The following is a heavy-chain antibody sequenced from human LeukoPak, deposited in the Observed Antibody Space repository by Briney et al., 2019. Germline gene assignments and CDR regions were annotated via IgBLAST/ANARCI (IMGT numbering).Heavy chain of an antibody. D-gene: IGHD6-13*01. Sequence: GASVKVSCKASGHTFTSYGIGWVRQAPGQGLEWMGWISAYNGNTNYAQKLQGRVAMTTDTSTSTAYMELRSLRSDDTAVYYCARGGVYSSSWYGGFRQFDYWGQGTLVTVSS. V-gene: IGHV1-18*01. J-gene: IGHJ4*02. CDR3: ARGGVYSSSWYGGFRQFDY. CDR2: ISAYNGNT. CDR1: GHTFTSYG.